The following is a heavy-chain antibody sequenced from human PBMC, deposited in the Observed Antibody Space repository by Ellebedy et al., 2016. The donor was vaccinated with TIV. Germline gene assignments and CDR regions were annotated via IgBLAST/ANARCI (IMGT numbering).Heavy chain of an antibody. CDR1: GFTFSSYA. J-gene: IGHJ4*02. CDR3: VKAWGD. Sequence: PGGSLRLSCSASGFTFSSYAMNWVRQAPGKGLEYISAIVSNGDSTYYANSVKGRFIISRDNSKNTLYLQMSSLRLEDTAVYYCVKAWGDWGQGTLVTVSS. D-gene: IGHD3-16*01. CDR2: IVSNGDST. V-gene: IGHV3-64D*06.